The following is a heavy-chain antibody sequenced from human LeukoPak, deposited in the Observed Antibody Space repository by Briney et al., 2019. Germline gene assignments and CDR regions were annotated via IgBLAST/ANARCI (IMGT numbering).Heavy chain of an antibody. CDR1: GGSISSSSYY. V-gene: IGHV4-39*01. D-gene: IGHD3-10*01. CDR3: ARFGPTITMVRAFDP. CDR2: IYYSGST. J-gene: IGHJ5*02. Sequence: SETLSLTCTVSGGSISSSSYYWGWIRQPPGKGLEWIGSIYYSGSTYYNPSLKSRVTISVDTSKNQFSLKLSSVTAADTAVYYCARFGPTITMVRAFDPWGQGTLVTVSS.